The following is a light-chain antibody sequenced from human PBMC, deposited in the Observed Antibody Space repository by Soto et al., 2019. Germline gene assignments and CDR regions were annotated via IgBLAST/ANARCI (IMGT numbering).Light chain of an antibody. Sequence: QSALTQPPSVSGSPGQSVTISCTGTSSDVGSYNRVSWYQQPPGTAPKLMIYEVSNRPSGVPDRFSGSKSGNTASLTISGLQAEDEADYYCSSYKSSVYVFGTGTKVTVL. CDR3: SSYKSSVYV. V-gene: IGLV2-18*02. J-gene: IGLJ1*01. CDR2: EVS. CDR1: SSDVGSYNR.